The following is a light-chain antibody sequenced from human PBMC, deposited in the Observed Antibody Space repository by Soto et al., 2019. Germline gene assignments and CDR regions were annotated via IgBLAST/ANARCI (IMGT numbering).Light chain of an antibody. J-gene: IGKJ1*01. V-gene: IGKV1-8*01. CDR3: QHYYTYPWT. CDR2: AAS. Sequence: AIRMTQSPSSFSASTGDRVTITCRASQGISSYLAWYQQKPGKAPKLLISAASTLQSGVPSRFSGSGSWTDFTLTVSGLQSEDSATYYCQHYYTYPWTFGQGTKVEIK. CDR1: QGISSY.